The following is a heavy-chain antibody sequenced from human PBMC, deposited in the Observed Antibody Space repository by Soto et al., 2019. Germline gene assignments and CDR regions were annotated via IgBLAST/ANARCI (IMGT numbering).Heavy chain of an antibody. V-gene: IGHV5-51*01. D-gene: IGHD1-1*01. J-gene: IGHJ4*02. CDR2: IYPGDSDT. Sequence: PGESLKISCKASGYSFTSYWIGGVLQRPGKGLEWMGMIYPGDSDTRYSPSFQGQVTISADKSISTASLQWSSLNASDTAMYYCARIPSTGPYYFDHWGQGTLVTVSS. CDR1: GYSFTSYW. CDR3: ARIPSTGPYYFDH.